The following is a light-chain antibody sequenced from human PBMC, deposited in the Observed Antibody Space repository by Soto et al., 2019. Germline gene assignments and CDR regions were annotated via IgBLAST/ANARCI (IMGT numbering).Light chain of an antibody. J-gene: IGLJ2*01. CDR3: SSYAGSNNGV. CDR1: SSDVGGYNY. V-gene: IGLV2-8*01. CDR2: EVS. Sequence: QSVLTQPPSASGSPGQSVTISCTGTSSDVGGYNYVSWYQQHPDKAPKLMIYEVSKRPSGVPDRFSGSKSGNTASLTVSGLQAEDEADYYCSSYAGSNNGVFGGGTKLTVL.